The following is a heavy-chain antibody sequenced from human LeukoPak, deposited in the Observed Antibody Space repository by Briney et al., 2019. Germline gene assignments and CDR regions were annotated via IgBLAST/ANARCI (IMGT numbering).Heavy chain of an antibody. CDR1: GGSISSGGYY. Sequence: PSQTLSLTCTVSGGSISSGGYYWSWIRQHPGRGLEWIGYIYYSGSTYYNPSLKSRVTISVDTSKNQFSLKLSSVTAADTAVYYCARGFDWLSAYYYYGMDVWGQGTTVTVSS. D-gene: IGHD3-9*01. V-gene: IGHV4-31*03. CDR2: IYYSGST. CDR3: ARGFDWLSAYYYYGMDV. J-gene: IGHJ6*02.